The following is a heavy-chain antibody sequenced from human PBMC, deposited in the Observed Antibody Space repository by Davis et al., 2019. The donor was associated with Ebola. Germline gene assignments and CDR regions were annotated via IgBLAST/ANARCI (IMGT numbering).Heavy chain of an antibody. CDR2: SN. D-gene: IGHD6-19*01. Sequence: SNYDMNSVKGRFTISRDDSKNTLYLQMNSLRAEDTAVYYCARHPSIVVPGAEGYWGQGTLVTVSS. V-gene: IGHV3-66*04. CDR3: ARHPSIVVPGAEGY. J-gene: IGHJ4*02.